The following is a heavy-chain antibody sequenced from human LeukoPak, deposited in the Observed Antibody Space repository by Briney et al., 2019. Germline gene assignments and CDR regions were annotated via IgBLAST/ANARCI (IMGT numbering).Heavy chain of an antibody. CDR2: INTNTGNP. Sequence: ASVKVSCKASGYTFTTSAMSWVRQAPGQGLEWMGWINTNTGNPTYAQGFTGRFVFSLDPSVSTAFLQINSLKAEDTAVYYCARGLGDADYWGQGTLVTISS. V-gene: IGHV7-4-1*02. CDR3: ARGLGDADY. D-gene: IGHD3-16*01. J-gene: IGHJ4*02. CDR1: GYTFTTSA.